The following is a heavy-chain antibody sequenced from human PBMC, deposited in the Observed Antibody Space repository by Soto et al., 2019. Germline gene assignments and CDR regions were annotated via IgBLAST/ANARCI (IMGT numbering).Heavy chain of an antibody. CDR3: ARGRYGDY. D-gene: IGHD1-1*01. CDR1: GYAFTTYG. V-gene: IGHV1-18*01. CDR2: ISAHNGNT. Sequence: QGHLVQSGAEVKKPGASVKVSCQGSGYAFTTYGITWVRQAPGQGLEWMGWISAHNGNTNYAQKRQGRVTVTRDTSTSTAYMELRSLRYDDTAVYYCARGRYGDYWGQGALVTVSS. J-gene: IGHJ4*02.